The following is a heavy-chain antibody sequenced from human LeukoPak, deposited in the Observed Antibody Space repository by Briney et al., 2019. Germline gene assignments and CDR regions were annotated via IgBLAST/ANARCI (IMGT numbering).Heavy chain of an antibody. CDR2: INPDSGFT. Sequence: GASVKVSCNASGYKFIDDYMHWVRQAPVQGLEFMGWINPDSGFTNYAQKFKGRVTITSDTSISTVYLEVRSLASDDTAVYYCAPTAEAYTSWWRVWGQGTLVTVSS. CDR1: GYKFIDDY. CDR3: APTAEAYTSWWRV. V-gene: IGHV1-2*02. J-gene: IGHJ4*02. D-gene: IGHD3-16*01.